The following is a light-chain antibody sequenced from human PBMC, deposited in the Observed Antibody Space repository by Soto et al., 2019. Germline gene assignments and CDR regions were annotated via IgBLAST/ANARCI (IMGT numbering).Light chain of an antibody. CDR1: QSLLHGNGKNY. CDR3: VQALQTPIT. J-gene: IGKJ5*01. V-gene: IGKV2-28*01. CDR2: CSS. Sequence: DIVMTQSPLSLPVTPGEPASISCRSSQSLLHGNGKNYLDWYLQKPGRSPQLRIYCSSNRASGVTDRFSGSGSGKDFTLQISRVEAEDVGVFYCVQALQTPITFGQGTRLEIK.